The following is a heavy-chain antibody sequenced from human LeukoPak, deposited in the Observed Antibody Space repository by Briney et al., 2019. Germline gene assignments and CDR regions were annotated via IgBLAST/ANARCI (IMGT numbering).Heavy chain of an antibody. CDR3: ARDLRYSYGQHYYYYGMDV. CDR2: ISAYNGNT. V-gene: IGHV1-18*01. J-gene: IGHJ6*02. Sequence: ASVKVSCKASGYTFTSYGISWVRQAPGQGLEWMGWISAYNGNTNYAQKLQGRVTMTTDTSTSTAYMELRSLRSDDTAVYYCARDLRYSYGQHYYYYGMDVWGQGTTVTVSS. CDR1: GYTFTSYG. D-gene: IGHD5-18*01.